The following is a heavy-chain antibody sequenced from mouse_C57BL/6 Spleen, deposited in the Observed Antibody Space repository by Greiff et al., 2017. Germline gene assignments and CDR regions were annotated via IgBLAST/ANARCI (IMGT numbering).Heavy chain of an antibody. CDR1: GYTFTSYW. V-gene: IGHV1-52*01. J-gene: IGHJ3*01. CDR2: IDPSDSET. Sequence: VQLQQPGAELVRPGSSVKLSCKASGYTFTSYWMHWVKQRPIQGLEWIGNIDPSDSETHYNQKFKDKATLTVDKSSSTAYMQLSSLTSEDSAVYYCARGDLIWYLAYWGQGTLVTVSA. D-gene: IGHD2-1*01. CDR3: ARGDLIWYLAY.